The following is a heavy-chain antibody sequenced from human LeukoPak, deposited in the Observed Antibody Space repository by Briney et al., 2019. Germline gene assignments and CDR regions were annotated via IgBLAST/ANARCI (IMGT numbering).Heavy chain of an antibody. V-gene: IGHV4-59*08. D-gene: IGHD3-22*01. J-gene: IGHJ4*02. Sequence: PSETLSLTCTVSGGSISSYYWSWIRQPPGKGLEWIGYIYYSGSTNYNPSLKSRVTISVDTSKNQFSLKLSSVTAADTAVYYCARPRYDRSGYYSGLGYWGQGTLVTVSS. CDR1: GGSISSYY. CDR2: IYYSGST. CDR3: ARPRYDRSGYYSGLGY.